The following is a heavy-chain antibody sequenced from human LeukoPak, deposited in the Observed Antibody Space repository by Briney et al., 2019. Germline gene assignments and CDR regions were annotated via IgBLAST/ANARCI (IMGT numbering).Heavy chain of an antibody. V-gene: IGHV3-7*01. CDR3: TREYSSTWYRGPAEHFQH. Sequence: PGGSLRLSCAASGFTFSSYWMNWVRQAPGKGLEWVANIKQDGSEKYYVDSVKGRFTISRDNAKNSLYLQMNSLRAEDTAVYYCTREYSSTWYRGPAEHFQHWGQGTLVTVSS. D-gene: IGHD6-13*01. CDR1: GFTFSSYW. J-gene: IGHJ1*01. CDR2: IKQDGSEK.